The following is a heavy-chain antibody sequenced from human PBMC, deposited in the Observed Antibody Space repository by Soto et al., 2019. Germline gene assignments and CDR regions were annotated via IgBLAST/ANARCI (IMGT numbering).Heavy chain of an antibody. V-gene: IGHV3-23*01. CDR3: AKGKMVYARYTSSWPYYFDY. Sequence: GGSLRLSCAASGFTFSSYAMSWVRQAPGKGLEWVSAISGSGSSTYYGDSVKGRFTISRDNSKNTLYLQMNSLRAEDTAVYYCAKGKMVYARYTSSWPYYFDYWGQGTLVTVSS. CDR1: GFTFSSYA. CDR2: ISGSGSST. D-gene: IGHD6-13*01. J-gene: IGHJ4*02.